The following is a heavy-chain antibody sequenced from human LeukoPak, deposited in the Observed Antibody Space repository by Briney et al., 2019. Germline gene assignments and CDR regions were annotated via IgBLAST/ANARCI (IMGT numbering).Heavy chain of an antibody. V-gene: IGHV3-30-3*01. Sequence: GALRLSCAASGFTFSSYAMHWVRQAPGKGLEWVAVISYDGSNKYYADSVKGRFTISRDNSKNTLYLQMNSLRAEDTAVYYCARDPDDYGDYSSFDYWGQGTLVTVSS. D-gene: IGHD4-17*01. J-gene: IGHJ4*02. CDR2: ISYDGSNK. CDR1: GFTFSSYA. CDR3: ARDPDDYGDYSSFDY.